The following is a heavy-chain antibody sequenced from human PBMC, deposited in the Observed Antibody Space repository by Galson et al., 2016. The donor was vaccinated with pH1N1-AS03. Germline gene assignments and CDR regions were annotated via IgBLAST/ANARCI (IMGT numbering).Heavy chain of an antibody. Sequence: SLRLSCAASGFTFSSYGMHWLRQAPGKGLGWVAFISYDGINIYYADSVKGRLTISRDNSKNTLFLQMNSLRVEDTAIYYCALGRRAALAGVPLDRWGQGTLVAVSS. CDR2: ISYDGINI. CDR3: ALGRRAALAGVPLDR. D-gene: IGHD6-13*01. V-gene: IGHV3-30*03. CDR1: GFTFSSYG. J-gene: IGHJ4*02.